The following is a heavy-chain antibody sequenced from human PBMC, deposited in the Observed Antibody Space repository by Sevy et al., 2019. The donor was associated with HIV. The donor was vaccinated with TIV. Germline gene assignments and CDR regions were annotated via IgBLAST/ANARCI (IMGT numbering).Heavy chain of an antibody. CDR3: TTGGSLFQH. CDR2: FKSKTDGGTT. D-gene: IGHD3-16*01. Sequence: GGSLRLSCVASGFTFSNVWMSWVRQAPGKGLEWVGHFKSKTDGGTTDYAAPVRGRLTISRDDSKNTLYLQMNSLKTGDTAVYYCTTGGSLFQHWGQGTLVTVSS. J-gene: IGHJ1*01. CDR1: GFTFSNVW. V-gene: IGHV3-15*01.